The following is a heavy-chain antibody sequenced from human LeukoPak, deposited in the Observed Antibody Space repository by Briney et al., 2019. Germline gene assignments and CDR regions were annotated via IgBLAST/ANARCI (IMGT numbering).Heavy chain of an antibody. D-gene: IGHD1-26*01. J-gene: IGHJ4*02. V-gene: IGHV3-30*04. CDR1: GITFSSYA. CDR3: TKGGHHSGSYLQAGIAGGY. CDR2: ISYDGSNK. Sequence: GGSLRLSCAASGITFSSYAMHWVRQAPGKGLEWVAVISYDGSNKYYADSVKGRFTISRDNSKNTLYLQMNSLRTEDTAVYYCTKGGHHSGSYLQAGIAGGYWGQGTLVTVSS.